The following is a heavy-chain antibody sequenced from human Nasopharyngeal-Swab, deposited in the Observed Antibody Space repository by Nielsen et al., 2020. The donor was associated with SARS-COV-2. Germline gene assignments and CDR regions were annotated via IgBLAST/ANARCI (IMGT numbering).Heavy chain of an antibody. CDR1: GFTFSSYG. CDR2: IWYDGSNK. CDR3: ARERGEYGDYWGEAFDI. V-gene: IGHV3-33*01. J-gene: IGHJ3*02. Sequence: LSLTYAASGFTFSSYGRHWVRQAPGKGRERVAVIWYDGSNKYYADSVKGRFTISRDNSKNTLYLQMNSLRAEDTAVYYCARERGEYGDYWGEAFDIWGQGTMVTVSS. D-gene: IGHD4-17*01.